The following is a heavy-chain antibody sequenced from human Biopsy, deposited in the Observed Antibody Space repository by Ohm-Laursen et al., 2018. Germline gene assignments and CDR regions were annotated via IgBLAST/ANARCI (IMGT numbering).Heavy chain of an antibody. Sequence: GASVKVSCKVSGYAVTEFSMHWVRQAPGKGLEWVGGFAPENGKTIYAQKFQGRVTMTEDTSTDTAYMELSSLRSEDTAVYYCAADINVWNVNYWGQGTQVTVSS. CDR3: AADINVWNVNY. V-gene: IGHV1-24*01. D-gene: IGHD1-1*01. CDR1: GYAVTEFS. J-gene: IGHJ4*02. CDR2: FAPENGKT.